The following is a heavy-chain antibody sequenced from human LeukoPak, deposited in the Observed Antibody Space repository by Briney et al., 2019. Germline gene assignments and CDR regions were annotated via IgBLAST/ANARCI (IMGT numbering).Heavy chain of an antibody. CDR1: GGTFSSYA. CDR3: ARDYYYDSSGWHAWVWGMDV. D-gene: IGHD3-22*01. V-gene: IGHV1-69*04. J-gene: IGHJ6*02. CDR2: IIPILGIA. Sequence: SVKVSCKASGGTFSSYATSWVRQAPGQGLEWMGRIIPILGIANYAQKFQGRVTITADKSTSTAYMELSSLRSEDTAVYYCARDYYYDSSGWHAWVWGMDVWGQGTTVTVSS.